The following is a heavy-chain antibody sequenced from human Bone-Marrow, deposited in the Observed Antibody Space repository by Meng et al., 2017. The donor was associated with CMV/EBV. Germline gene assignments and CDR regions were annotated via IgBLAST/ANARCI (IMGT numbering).Heavy chain of an antibody. J-gene: IGHJ5*02. V-gene: IGHV1-18*01. CDR2: ISAYNGNT. CDR3: ARDDSVGVPAANNWFDP. D-gene: IGHD2-2*01. CDR1: YTFTSYG. Sequence: YTFTSYGISWVRQAPGQGLEWMGWISAYNGNTNYAQKLQGRVTMTTDTSTSTAYMELRSLRSDDTAVYYCARDDSVGVPAANNWFDPWGQGTLVTVSS.